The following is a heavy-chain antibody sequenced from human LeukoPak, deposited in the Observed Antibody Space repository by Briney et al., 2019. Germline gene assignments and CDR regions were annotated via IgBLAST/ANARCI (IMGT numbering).Heavy chain of an antibody. J-gene: IGHJ3*02. D-gene: IGHD3-22*01. V-gene: IGHV4-59*01. CDR2: IYYSGST. CDR1: GGSISSNY. Sequence: SETLSLTCTVSGGSISSNYWSWIRQPPGKGLEWIGFIYYSGSTNYNPSPKSRVTISVDTSKNHFSLKLNSLTAADTAVYYCARLLDYDTSGYPDTFDIWGQGTMVTVSS. CDR3: ARLLDYDTSGYPDTFDI.